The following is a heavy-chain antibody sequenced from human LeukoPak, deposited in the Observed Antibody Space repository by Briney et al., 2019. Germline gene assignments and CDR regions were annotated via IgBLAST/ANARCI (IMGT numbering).Heavy chain of an antibody. J-gene: IGHJ5*02. Sequence: PSETLSLTCTVSGGSISSYYWSWIRQPPGKGLEWIGYIYYSGSTNYNPSLKSRVTISVDTSKNQFSLKLNSVTAADTAVYYCARHAHDVWSGSLNWFDPWGQGMLVTVSP. D-gene: IGHD3-3*01. CDR3: ARHAHDVWSGSLNWFDP. CDR1: GGSISSYY. CDR2: IYYSGST. V-gene: IGHV4-59*08.